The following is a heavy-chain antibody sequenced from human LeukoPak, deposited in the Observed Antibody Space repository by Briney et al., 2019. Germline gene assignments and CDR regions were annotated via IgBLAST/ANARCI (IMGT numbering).Heavy chain of an antibody. CDR3: ARVRLEYYDFWSGYSLTAPYYYYMDV. CDR2: IIPIFGTA. CDR1: GGTFSSYA. Sequence: SVKVSCKASGGTFSSYAISWVRQAPGQGLERMGGIIPIFGTANYAQKFQGRVTITTDESTSTAYMELSSLRSEDTAVYYCARVRLEYYDFWSGYSLTAPYYYYMDVWGKGTTVTVSS. V-gene: IGHV1-69*05. D-gene: IGHD3-3*01. J-gene: IGHJ6*03.